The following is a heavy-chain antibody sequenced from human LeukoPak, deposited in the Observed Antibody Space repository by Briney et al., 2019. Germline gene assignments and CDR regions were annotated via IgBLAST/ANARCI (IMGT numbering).Heavy chain of an antibody. CDR1: GYSFTSYW. CDR3: ARHAPGYGDLLAWYYYGMDV. CDR2: IYPGDSDT. D-gene: IGHD4-17*01. V-gene: IGHV5-51*01. J-gene: IGHJ6*02. Sequence: GESLKISCKGSGYSFTSYWIGWVRQMPGKGLEWMGIIYPGDSDTRYSPSFQGQVTISADKSISTAYLQWSSLKASDTAMYYCARHAPGYGDLLAWYYYGMDVWGQGTTVTVSS.